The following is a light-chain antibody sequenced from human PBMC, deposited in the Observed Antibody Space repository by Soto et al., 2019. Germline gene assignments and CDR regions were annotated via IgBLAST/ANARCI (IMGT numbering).Light chain of an antibody. J-gene: IGLJ1*01. V-gene: IGLV1-40*01. Sequence: QSVLTQPPSVSGAPGQRVTISCTGSSSNIGAHYDVHWYQQLPGTAPKLLIYGNSNRPSGVPDRFSGSKSGTSASLAITGLQAEDEADYYCQSYDTSLSVYVFGAGTKVPAL. CDR3: QSYDTSLSVYV. CDR1: SSNIGAHYD. CDR2: GNS.